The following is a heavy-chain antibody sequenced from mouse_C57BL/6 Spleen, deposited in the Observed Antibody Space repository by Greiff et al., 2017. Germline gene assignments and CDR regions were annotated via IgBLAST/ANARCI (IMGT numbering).Heavy chain of an antibody. CDR3: ARTSSGYVPWFAY. CDR1: GYTFTSYW. V-gene: IGHV1-69*01. D-gene: IGHD3-2*02. CDR2: IDPSDSYT. J-gene: IGHJ3*01. Sequence: QVQLQQPGAELVMPGASVKLSCKASGYTFTSYWMHWVKQRPGQGLEWIGEIDPSDSYTNYNQKFKGKSTLTVDKSSSTAYMQLSSLTSEDSAVYYCARTSSGYVPWFAYWGQGTLVTVSA.